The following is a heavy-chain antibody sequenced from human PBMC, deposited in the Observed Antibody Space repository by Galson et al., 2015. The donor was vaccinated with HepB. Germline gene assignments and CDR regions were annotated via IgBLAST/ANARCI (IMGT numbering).Heavy chain of an antibody. CDR1: GFTFSNYD. D-gene: IGHD4-11*01. Sequence: SLRLSCAASGFTFSNYDMHWVRQRTGKSLEWVSVIGNVGDTNYADSVKGRFSTSRENAKSSLYLQMNSLRVGDTAVYYCARGNATTGGAFDIWGQGTMVTVSS. V-gene: IGHV3-13*01. CDR3: ARGNATTGGAFDI. J-gene: IGHJ3*02. CDR2: IGNVGDT.